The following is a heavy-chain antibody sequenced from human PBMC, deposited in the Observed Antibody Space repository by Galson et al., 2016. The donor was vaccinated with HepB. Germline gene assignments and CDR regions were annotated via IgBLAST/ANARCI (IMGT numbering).Heavy chain of an antibody. V-gene: IGHV2-5*02. CDR3: AHSPSSGFWWVPFFDY. D-gene: IGHD5-12*01. J-gene: IGHJ4*02. CDR1: GFSLSTSGGG. Sequence: PALVKPTQTLTLTCTFSGFSLSTSGGGVAFIRQSPRKTLEWLALIYWDDTKHYSPSLASRLIITKDTSQNQVVLTMTNMDPVDTGTYYCAHSPSSGFWWVPFFDYSGQGGVVTVPS. CDR2: IYWDDTK.